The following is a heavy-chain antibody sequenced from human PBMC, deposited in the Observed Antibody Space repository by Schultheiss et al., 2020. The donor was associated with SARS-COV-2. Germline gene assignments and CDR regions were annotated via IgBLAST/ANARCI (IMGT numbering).Heavy chain of an antibody. V-gene: IGHV4-4*02. Sequence: SETLSLTCAVSGGAISSNNWWSWVRQPPGKGLEWIGEIYHSGSTNYNPSLKSRVTISVDKSKNQFSLNLSSVTAADTAVYYCARDRGGGWFDPWGQGTLVTVAS. CDR2: IYHSGST. D-gene: IGHD3-10*01. CDR3: ARDRGGGWFDP. J-gene: IGHJ5*02. CDR1: GGAISSNNW.